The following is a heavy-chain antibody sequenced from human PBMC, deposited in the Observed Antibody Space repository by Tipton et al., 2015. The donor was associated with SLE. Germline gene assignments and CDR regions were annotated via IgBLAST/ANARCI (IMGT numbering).Heavy chain of an antibody. CDR2: YYHTGNI. V-gene: IGHV4-38-2*01. Sequence: TLSLTCVVSGHAISGGYYWGWIRQSPGKGLEWIGSYYHTGNIYYNPSLKSRVTIEVDTAQNLVFLKLSSVTAADTAIYYCARATAVSEFFYWGQGALVTVSS. D-gene: IGHD6-19*01. J-gene: IGHJ4*02. CDR1: GHAISGGYY. CDR3: ARATAVSEFFY.